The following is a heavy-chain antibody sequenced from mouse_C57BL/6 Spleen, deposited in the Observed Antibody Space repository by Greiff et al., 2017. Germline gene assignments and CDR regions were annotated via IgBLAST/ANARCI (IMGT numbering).Heavy chain of an antibody. CDR1: GFTFSSYT. CDR3: ARQYDYDVYYFDY. D-gene: IGHD2-4*01. J-gene: IGHJ2*01. V-gene: IGHV5-9*01. Sequence: EVQLVESGGGLVKPGGSLKLSCAASGFTFSSYTMSWVRQTPEKRLEWVATISGGGGNTYYPDSVKGRFTISRDNAKNTLYLQMSSLRSEDTALYYCARQYDYDVYYFDYWGQGTTLTVSS. CDR2: ISGGGGNT.